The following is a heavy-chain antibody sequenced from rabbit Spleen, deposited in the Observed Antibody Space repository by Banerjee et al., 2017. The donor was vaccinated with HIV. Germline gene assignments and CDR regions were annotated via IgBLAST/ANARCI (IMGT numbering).Heavy chain of an antibody. CDR2: IYGGDGST. Sequence: QEQLVESGGGLVQPGASLTLTCTASGFSFSSSYWMSWVRQAPGKGPEWIACIYGGDGSTYYASWVNGRFTISKASSTTVTLQMTRLTVTDTATYFCARGYGGGLNYGADLWGPGTLVTVS. V-gene: IGHV1S45*01. CDR1: GFSFSSSYW. D-gene: IGHD2-1*01. CDR3: ARGYGGGLNYGADL. J-gene: IGHJ6*01.